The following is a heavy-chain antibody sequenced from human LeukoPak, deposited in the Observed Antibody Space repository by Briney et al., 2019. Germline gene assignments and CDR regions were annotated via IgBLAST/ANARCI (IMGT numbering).Heavy chain of an antibody. CDR3: ARAGFDRGYDRYYYYGMDV. Sequence: SETLSLTCAVYGGSFSGYYWSWIRQPPGKGLEWIGYIYYSGSTNYNPSLKSRVTISVDTSKNQFSLKLSSVTAADTAVYYCARAGFDRGYDRYYYYGMDVWGQGTTVTVSS. D-gene: IGHD5-12*01. CDR2: IYYSGST. CDR1: GGSFSGYY. J-gene: IGHJ6*02. V-gene: IGHV4-59*01.